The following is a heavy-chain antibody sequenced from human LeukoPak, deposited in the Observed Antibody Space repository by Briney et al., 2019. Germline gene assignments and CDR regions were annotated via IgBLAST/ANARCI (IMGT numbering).Heavy chain of an antibody. CDR2: IRYDGSNK. V-gene: IGHV3-30*02. Sequence: GGSLRLSCAASGFTFSSYGMHWVRQAPGKGLEWVAFIRYDGSNKYYADSVKGRFTISRDNSKNTLYLQMNSLRAEDTAVYYCAKDQGYYDFWSGYCRADYWGQGTLVTVSS. D-gene: IGHD3-3*01. CDR3: AKDQGYYDFWSGYCRADY. J-gene: IGHJ4*02. CDR1: GFTFSSYG.